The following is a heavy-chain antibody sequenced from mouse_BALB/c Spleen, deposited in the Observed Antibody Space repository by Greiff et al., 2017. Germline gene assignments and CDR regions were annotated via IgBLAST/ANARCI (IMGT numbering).Heavy chain of an antibody. CDR3: TSYYYGSPFAY. J-gene: IGHJ3*01. V-gene: IGHV6-6*02. CDR1: GFTFSNYW. CDR2: IRLKSNNYAT. D-gene: IGHD1-1*01. Sequence: EVKLQESGGGLVQPGGSMKLSCVASGFTFSNYWMNWVRQSPEKGLEWVAEIRLKSNNYATHYAESVKGRFTISRDDSKSSVYLQMNNLRAEDTGIYYCTSYYYGSPFAYWGQGTLVTVSA.